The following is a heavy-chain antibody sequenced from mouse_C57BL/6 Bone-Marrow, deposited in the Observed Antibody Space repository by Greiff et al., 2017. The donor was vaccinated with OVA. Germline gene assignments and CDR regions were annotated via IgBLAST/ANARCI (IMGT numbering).Heavy chain of an antibody. Sequence: VQLQQPGTELVKPGASVKLSCKASGYTFTSYWMHWVKQRPGQGLEWIGNINPSNGGTNYNEKFKSKATLTVDKSSSQAYMQLRSLTSEDSSVYYCSICGYDYPRFDYWGQGTTLTVSS. CDR3: SICGYDYPRFDY. J-gene: IGHJ2*01. CDR2: INPSNGGT. CDR1: GYTFTSYW. D-gene: IGHD2-4*01. V-gene: IGHV1-53*01.